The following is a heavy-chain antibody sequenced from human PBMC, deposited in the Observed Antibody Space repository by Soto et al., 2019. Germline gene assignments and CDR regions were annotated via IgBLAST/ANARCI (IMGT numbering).Heavy chain of an antibody. D-gene: IGHD3-10*01. V-gene: IGHV4-59*01. CDR1: GGSISSYY. CDR3: SGVLLWFGESRPIDV. CDR2: IYYSGST. Sequence: SETLSLTCTVSGGSISSYYWSWIRQPPGKGLEWIGYIYYSGSTNYNPSLKSRVTISVDTSKNQFSLKLSSVTAADTAVYYCSGVLLWFGESRPIDVWGKGPTVTVSS. J-gene: IGHJ6*03.